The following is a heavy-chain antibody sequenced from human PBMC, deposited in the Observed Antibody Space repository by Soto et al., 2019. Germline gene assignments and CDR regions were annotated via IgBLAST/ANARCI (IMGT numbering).Heavy chain of an antibody. J-gene: IGHJ6*02. D-gene: IGHD3-10*01. Sequence: SVKVSCKASGGTFSSYAISWVRQAPGQGLEWMGGIIPIFGTANYAQKFQGRVTITADESTSTAYMELSSLRSEDTAVYYCARDGAMVRGGYYYYGMDVWGQGTTVTVSS. CDR3: ARDGAMVRGGYYYYGMDV. CDR2: IIPIFGTA. CDR1: GGTFSSYA. V-gene: IGHV1-69*13.